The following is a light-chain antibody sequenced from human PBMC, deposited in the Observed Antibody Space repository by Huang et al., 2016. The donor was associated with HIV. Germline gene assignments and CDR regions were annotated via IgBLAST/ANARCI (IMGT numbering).Light chain of an antibody. CDR2: WAS. V-gene: IGKV4-1*01. CDR3: QQYYTTPRT. Sequence: DTVMTQSPDSLAVSLGERATINCKSSQSLLFSSDNKNYLAWYQKKPRQPPKLLIYWASTRESGVPDRFSGSGSGTDFTLTISNLQAEDVAVYYCQQYYTTPRTFGQGTKVEVK. J-gene: IGKJ1*01. CDR1: QSLLFSSDNKNY.